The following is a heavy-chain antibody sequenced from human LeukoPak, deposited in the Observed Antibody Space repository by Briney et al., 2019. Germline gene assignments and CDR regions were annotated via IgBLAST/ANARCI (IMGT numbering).Heavy chain of an antibody. D-gene: IGHD3-22*01. CDR3: AKGSGYYSRDAFDI. Sequence: PGGSLRLSCAASGFTFSTYAMTWVRQAPGKGLEWVSAISGGGESTYYADSVRGRFTISRDNSKNTLYMQMNSLRAEDTAVYYCAKGSGYYSRDAFDIWGQGTMVTVSS. CDR2: ISGGGEST. CDR1: GFTFSTYA. V-gene: IGHV3-23*01. J-gene: IGHJ3*02.